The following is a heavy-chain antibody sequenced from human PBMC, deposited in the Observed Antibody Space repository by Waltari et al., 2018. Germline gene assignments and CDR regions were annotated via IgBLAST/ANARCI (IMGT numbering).Heavy chain of an antibody. V-gene: IGHV3-7*01. CDR1: EFTFSSYW. J-gene: IGHJ4*02. D-gene: IGHD3-10*01. CDR3: ARVRSRLYYYGSGSRFDY. Sequence: EVQLVESGGGLVQPGGSLRLSCAASEFTFSSYWMSWVRQAPGKGVEWVATISRDNAKNSLYLQMNSLRAEDTAVYYCARVRSRLYYYGSGSRFDYWGQGTLVTVSS.